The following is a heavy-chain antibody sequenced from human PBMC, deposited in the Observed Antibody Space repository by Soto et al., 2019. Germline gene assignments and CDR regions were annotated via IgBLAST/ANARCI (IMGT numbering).Heavy chain of an antibody. CDR2: IFHDGTA. D-gene: IGHD3-22*01. V-gene: IGHV4-4*02. J-gene: IGHJ4*02. CDR1: GVSISSGNW. CDR3: ARLVYDTRLNDMYFDF. Sequence: NPSETLSLTCAVSGVSISSGNWWTWVRQSPQRGLEYIGEIFHDGTANYYPSFERRVAISVDTSKNQFSLKLTSVTAADTAIYFCARLVYDTRLNDMYFDFWGQGTLVTVSS.